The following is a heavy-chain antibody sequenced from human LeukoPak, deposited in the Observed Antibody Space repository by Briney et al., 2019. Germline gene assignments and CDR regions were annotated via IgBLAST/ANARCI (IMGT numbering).Heavy chain of an antibody. CDR1: SGSISSYY. CDR3: AREQTNNSFDY. CDR2: IHYSGST. J-gene: IGHJ4*02. Sequence: PSETLSLTCTVSSGSISSYYWSWIRQHPGKGLEWIGYIHYSGSTYYNPSLKSRVTISVDTSKNQFSLKLSSVTAADTAIFYCAREQTNNSFDYWGQGTLVTVSS. D-gene: IGHD1/OR15-1a*01. V-gene: IGHV4-59*06.